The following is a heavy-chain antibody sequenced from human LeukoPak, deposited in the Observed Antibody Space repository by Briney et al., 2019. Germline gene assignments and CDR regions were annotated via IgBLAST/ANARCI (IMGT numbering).Heavy chain of an antibody. CDR3: AGYFDY. J-gene: IGHJ4*02. V-gene: IGHV3-30*03. CDR2: ISYDGSNK. Sequence: PGGSLRLSCAASGFTFSSYGMHWVRQAPGKGLEWVAVISYDGSNKYYADSVKGRFTISRDNSKNTLYLQVNSLRAEDTAVYYCAGYFDYWGQGTLVTVSS. CDR1: GFTFSSYG.